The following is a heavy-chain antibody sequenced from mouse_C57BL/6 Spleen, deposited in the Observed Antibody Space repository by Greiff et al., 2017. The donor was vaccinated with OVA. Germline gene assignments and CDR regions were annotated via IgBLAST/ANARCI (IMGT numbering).Heavy chain of an antibody. V-gene: IGHV2-2*01. J-gene: IGHJ3*01. CDR1: GFSLTSYG. CDR2: IWSGGST. Sequence: QVHVKQSGPGLVQPSQSLSITCTVSGFSLTSYGVHWVRQSPGKGLEWLGVIWSGGSTDYNAAFISRLSISKDNSKSQVFFKMNSLQADDTAIYYCARKWDDYDGAWFAYWGQGTLVTVSA. D-gene: IGHD2-4*01. CDR3: ARKWDDYDGAWFAY.